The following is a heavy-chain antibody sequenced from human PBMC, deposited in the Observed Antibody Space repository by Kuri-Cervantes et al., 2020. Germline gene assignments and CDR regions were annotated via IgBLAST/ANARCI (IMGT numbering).Heavy chain of an antibody. Sequence: SETLSLTCAVSGGSISSGGYSWSWIRQPPGKGLEWIGYIYHSGSTYYNPSLKSRVTISVDRSKNQFSLKLSSVTAADTAVYYCARAVPLYYYGSGSYRRGMDVWGQGTTVTVSS. J-gene: IGHJ6*02. CDR3: ARAVPLYYYGSGSYRRGMDV. D-gene: IGHD3-10*01. V-gene: IGHV4-30-2*01. CDR2: IYHSGST. CDR1: GGSISSGGYS.